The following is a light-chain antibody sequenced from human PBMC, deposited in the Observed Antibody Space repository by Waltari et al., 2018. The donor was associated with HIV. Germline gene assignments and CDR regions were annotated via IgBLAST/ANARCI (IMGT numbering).Light chain of an antibody. Sequence: QSALTPPASVSGSPGQSLTISCPATISDIGTYPVFSWFQHHPGKAPKLMLYEDTKRPPGVSNRFSGAKSGNTASLTISGLQGEDEADYYCCSYASSTTFEVFGTGTKVTVL. CDR3: CSYASSTTFEV. V-gene: IGLV2-23*02. CDR2: EDT. CDR1: ISDIGTYPV. J-gene: IGLJ1*01.